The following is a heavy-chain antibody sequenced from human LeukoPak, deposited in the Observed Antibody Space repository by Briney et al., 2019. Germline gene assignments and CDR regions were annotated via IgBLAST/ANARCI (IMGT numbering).Heavy chain of an antibody. D-gene: IGHD5-24*01. Sequence: GGSLRLSCAASGFTFSSYWMSWVRQAPGKGLEWVANIKQDGSEKYYVDSVKGRFTISRDNAKNSLYLQMNSLRAEDTALYYCAKDIGDGYNSGCFDYWGQGTLVTVSS. CDR2: IKQDGSEK. J-gene: IGHJ4*02. CDR3: AKDIGDGYNSGCFDY. V-gene: IGHV3-7*03. CDR1: GFTFSSYW.